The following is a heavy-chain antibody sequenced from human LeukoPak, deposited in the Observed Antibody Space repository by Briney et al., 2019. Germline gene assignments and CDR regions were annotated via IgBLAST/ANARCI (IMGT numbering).Heavy chain of an antibody. CDR2: ISGSGGST. CDR1: GFTFSSYA. CDR3: AKDRYYDFWSGYQ. V-gene: IGHV3-23*01. Sequence: GGSLRLSCAASGFTFSSYAMSWVRQAPGKGLEWVSAISGSGGSTYYADSVKGRFTISRDDSKNTLYLQMNSLRAEDTAVYYCAKDRYYDFWSGYQWGQGTLVTVSS. J-gene: IGHJ4*02. D-gene: IGHD3-3*01.